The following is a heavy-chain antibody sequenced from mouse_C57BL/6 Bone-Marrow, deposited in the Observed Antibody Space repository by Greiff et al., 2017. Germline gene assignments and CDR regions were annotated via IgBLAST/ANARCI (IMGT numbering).Heavy chain of an antibody. Sequence: QVQLQQSGPGLVQPSQSLSITCTVSGFSLTSYCVHWVRPSPGTGLEWLGVIWSCGSTDYNAAFISRLSISKYKSKSQVFFKRNSLQADDTVIYYCARNHFITTAAHGYLDDWGTGTTVTVSS. D-gene: IGHD1-2*01. CDR1: GFSLTSYC. J-gene: IGHJ1*03. CDR2: IWSCGST. CDR3: ARNHFITTAAHGYLDD. V-gene: IGHV2-2*01.